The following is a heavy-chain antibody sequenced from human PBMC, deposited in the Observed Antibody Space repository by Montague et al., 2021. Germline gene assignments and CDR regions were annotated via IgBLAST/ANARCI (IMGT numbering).Heavy chain of an antibody. Sequence: SLRLSCAASGFIFNNYAMNWVRQAPGKGLEWVSGINGNSINIDYADSVKGRFTISRDNAKNSPYLQMNSLRAEDTAFYYCVKDTRDYYPDFWGQGILVTVSS. D-gene: IGHD3-3*01. V-gene: IGHV3-9*01. CDR2: INGNSINI. J-gene: IGHJ4*02. CDR3: VKDTRDYYPDF. CDR1: GFIFNNYA.